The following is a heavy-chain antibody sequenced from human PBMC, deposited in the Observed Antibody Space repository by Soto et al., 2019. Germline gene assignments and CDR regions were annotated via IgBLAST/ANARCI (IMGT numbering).Heavy chain of an antibody. V-gene: IGHV3-48*02. J-gene: IGHJ4*02. CDR1: GFKLNIYS. D-gene: IGHD6-19*01. Sequence: EVQLVESGGALVQPGGSLRLSCAASGFKLNIYSMNWVRQAPGKGLEWSAYITSDTKTIKYGDSVKGRFTISRDNAKNSVYLQMNSLSDEDTAVYYCARSVEGHFDYWGQGTVVTVSS. CDR2: ITSDTKTI. CDR3: ARSVEGHFDY.